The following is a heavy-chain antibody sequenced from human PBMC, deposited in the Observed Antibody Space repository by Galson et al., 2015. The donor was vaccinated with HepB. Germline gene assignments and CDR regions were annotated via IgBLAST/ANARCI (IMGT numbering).Heavy chain of an antibody. CDR1: GYTFTGYY. J-gene: IGHJ4*02. CDR2: INPNSGGT. D-gene: IGHD6-13*01. V-gene: IGHV1-2*02. CDR3: ARGPGIAAARHWVDY. Sequence: SVKVSCKASGYTFTGYYMHWVRQAPGQGLEWMGWINPNSGGTNYAQKFQGRVTMTRDTSVSTAYMELSRLRSDDTAVYYCARGPGIAAARHWVDYWGQGTLVTVSS.